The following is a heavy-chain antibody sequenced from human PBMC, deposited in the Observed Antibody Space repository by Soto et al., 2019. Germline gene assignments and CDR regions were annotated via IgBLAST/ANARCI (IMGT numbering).Heavy chain of an antibody. Sequence: QVQLVQSGAEVKKPGSSVKVSCKASGGTFSSYAISWVRQAPGQGLEWMGGIIPIVGTANYAQKFQGRVTITADECTSTAYMELSSLRSEHTAVYYCARVWYSRRYTHYYYYGMDVWGQGTTVTVSS. CDR2: IIPIVGTA. CDR1: GGTFSSYA. CDR3: ARVWYSRRYTHYYYYGMDV. V-gene: IGHV1-69*01. J-gene: IGHJ6*02. D-gene: IGHD6-13*01.